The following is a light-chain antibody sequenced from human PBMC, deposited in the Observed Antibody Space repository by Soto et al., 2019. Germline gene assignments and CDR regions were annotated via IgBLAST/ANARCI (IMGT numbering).Light chain of an antibody. J-gene: IGKJ3*01. CDR1: QSVLYSSNNKNY. CDR3: QQHYSTPGFT. Sequence: DIVMTQSPDSLAVPLGERATINCKSSQSVLYSSNNKNYLAWYQQKPGQPPKLLIYWASTRESGVPDRFSGSGSGTDFTLTISSLQAEDVAVYYCQQHYSTPGFTFGPGTKVDIK. V-gene: IGKV4-1*01. CDR2: WAS.